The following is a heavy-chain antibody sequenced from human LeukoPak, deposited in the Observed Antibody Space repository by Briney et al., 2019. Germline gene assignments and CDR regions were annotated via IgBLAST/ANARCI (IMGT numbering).Heavy chain of an antibody. J-gene: IGHJ6*02. CDR2: INPNSGGT. CDR3: ASSDCSSTSCYPNYYGMDV. D-gene: IGHD2-2*01. CDR1: GYTFTGYY. Sequence: ASVKVSYKASGYTFTGYYMHWVRQAPGQGLEWMGWINPNSGGTNYAQKFQGRVTMTRDTSISTACMELSRLRSDDTAVYYCASSDCSSTSCYPNYYGMDVWGQGTTVTVSS. V-gene: IGHV1-2*02.